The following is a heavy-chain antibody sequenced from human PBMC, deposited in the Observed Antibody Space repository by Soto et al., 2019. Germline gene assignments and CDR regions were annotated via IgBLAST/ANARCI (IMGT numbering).Heavy chain of an antibody. J-gene: IGHJ6*02. CDR1: GFTFSRYD. CDR2: IGTAGDT. CDR3: ARAPPGGYRYYYGMDV. D-gene: IGHD3-22*01. Sequence: EVQLVESGGGLVQPGGSLRLSCAASGFTFSRYDMQWVRQAAGKGLEWVSAIGTAGDTYYPGSVKGRFTISRENAKNSLDLQMNSPRAGDTAVYYCARAPPGGYRYYYGMDVWGQGTTVTVSS. V-gene: IGHV3-13*04.